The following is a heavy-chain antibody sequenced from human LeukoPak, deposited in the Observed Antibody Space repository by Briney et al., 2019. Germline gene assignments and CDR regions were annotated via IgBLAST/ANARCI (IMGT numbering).Heavy chain of an antibody. D-gene: IGHD3-3*01. CDR1: GGSISSYY. J-gene: IGHJ4*02. CDR2: IYYSGST. CDR3: AGRHTIFGVVIPDY. Sequence: PSETLSLTCTVSGGSISSYYWSWIRQPPGKGLEWIGYIYYSGSTNYNPSLKSRVTISVDTSKNPFSLKLSSVTAADTAVYYCAGRHTIFGVVIPDYWGQGTLVTVSS. V-gene: IGHV4-59*01.